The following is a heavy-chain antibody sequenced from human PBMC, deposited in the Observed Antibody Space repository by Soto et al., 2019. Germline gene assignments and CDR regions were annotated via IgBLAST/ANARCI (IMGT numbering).Heavy chain of an antibody. CDR3: VKDGSSGWPYYYGMDV. CDR1: GFTFSSYG. D-gene: IGHD6-19*01. CDR2: ISYDGSNK. J-gene: IGHJ6*02. V-gene: IGHV3-30*18. Sequence: VPLVASGGGVVQPGRSLSLSCAASGFTFSSYGMHWVRQAPGKGLEWVAVISYDGSNKYYADSVKGRFTISSDNSTNTLYLKMSSLRAEDTAVYYCVKDGSSGWPYYYGMDVWGQGTTVTVAS.